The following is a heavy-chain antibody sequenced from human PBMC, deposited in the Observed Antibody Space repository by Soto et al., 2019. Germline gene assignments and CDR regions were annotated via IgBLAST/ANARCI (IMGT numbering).Heavy chain of an antibody. CDR3: VTDGPGTHGPFEY. J-gene: IGHJ4*02. Sequence: QVQLVESGGGVVQPGRSLRLTCAASGLRFSLYGMHWVRQAPGKGLEWVALIRNDGSNKYYGDSVKGRFTISRDNSKNTVYLQMGSLGAEDTAIYYCVTDGPGTHGPFEYWGQGLLVTVSS. CDR2: IRNDGSNK. CDR1: GLRFSLYG. V-gene: IGHV3-33*01.